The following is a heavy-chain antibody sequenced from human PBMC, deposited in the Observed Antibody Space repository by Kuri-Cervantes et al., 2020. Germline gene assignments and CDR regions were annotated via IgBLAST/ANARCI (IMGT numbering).Heavy chain of an antibody. Sequence: ASVKVSCKASGYTFTSYGISWVRQAPGRGLEWMGWISPYNGNTNYAQKLQGRVTMTTDTSTSTAYMELRSLRSDDTAVYYCARPSGIYLYTYYFDYWGQGTLVTVSS. CDR1: GYTFTSYG. V-gene: IGHV1-18*01. J-gene: IGHJ4*02. CDR2: ISPYNGNT. CDR3: ARPSGIYLYTYYFDY. D-gene: IGHD1-26*01.